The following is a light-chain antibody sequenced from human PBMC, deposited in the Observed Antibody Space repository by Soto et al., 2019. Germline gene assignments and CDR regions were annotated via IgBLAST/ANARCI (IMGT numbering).Light chain of an antibody. Sequence: DIQMTQSPSSLSASVGDRVTITCQASQDISNYLNWYQQKPGKAPKHLIYDASNLETGVPSRFSGSGSGTDFTFTISSLQPEDIATYYCQQYDNLPSFTFGPGTKVDIK. CDR1: QDISNY. V-gene: IGKV1-33*01. CDR2: DAS. J-gene: IGKJ3*01. CDR3: QQYDNLPSFT.